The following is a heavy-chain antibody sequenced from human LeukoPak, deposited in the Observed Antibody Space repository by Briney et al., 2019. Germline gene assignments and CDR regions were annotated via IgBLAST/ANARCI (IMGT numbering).Heavy chain of an antibody. CDR1: GGTFSSYA. Sequence: SVKVSCKASGGTFSSYAISWVRQAPGQGLEWMGRIIPILGIANYAQKFQGRVTITADKSTSTAYMELSSLRSEDTAVYYCARYYDILTGYYNPRSYYYGMDVWGQGTTVTVSS. V-gene: IGHV1-69*04. J-gene: IGHJ6*02. CDR3: ARYYDILTGYYNPRSYYYGMDV. D-gene: IGHD3-9*01. CDR2: IIPILGIA.